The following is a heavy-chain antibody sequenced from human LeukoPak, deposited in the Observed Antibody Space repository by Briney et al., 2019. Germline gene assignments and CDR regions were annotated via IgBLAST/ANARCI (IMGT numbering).Heavy chain of an antibody. CDR1: GFTFSSYA. CDR3: AREPRGHYDILTGYPKGGMDV. J-gene: IGHJ6*02. V-gene: IGHV3-23*01. D-gene: IGHD3-9*01. Sequence: GGSLRLSCAASGFTFSSYAMSWVRQAPGKGLEWVSAISGSGGSTYYADSVKGRFTISRDNSKNTLYLQMNSLRAEDTAVYYCAREPRGHYDILTGYPKGGMDVWGQGTTVTVSS. CDR2: ISGSGGST.